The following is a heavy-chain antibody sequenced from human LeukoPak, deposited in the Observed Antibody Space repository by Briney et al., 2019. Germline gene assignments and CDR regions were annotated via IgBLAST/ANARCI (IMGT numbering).Heavy chain of an antibody. CDR1: EYTLTELS. V-gene: IGHV1-24*01. CDR3: ATLPLVGAPSVDAFDI. D-gene: IGHD1-26*01. CDR2: FDPEDGET. Sequence: ASVKVSCKVSEYTLTELSMHWVRQAPGKGLEWMGGFDPEDGETIYAQKFQGRVTMTEDTSTDTAYMELSSLRSEDTAVYYCATLPLVGAPSVDAFDIWGQGTMVTVSS. J-gene: IGHJ3*02.